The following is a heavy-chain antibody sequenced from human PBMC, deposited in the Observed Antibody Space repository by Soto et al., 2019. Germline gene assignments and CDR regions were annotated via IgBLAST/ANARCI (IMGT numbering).Heavy chain of an antibody. Sequence: GGSLRLSCAASGFTFSSYGMHWVRQAPGKGLEWVAVISYDGTHKYDADSVKGRFTISRDNSKNTLFLQMNSLRAEDTAVYYCATCIYGSGSYYHAGWYGMDVWGRGTTVTVSS. V-gene: IGHV3-30*03. J-gene: IGHJ6*02. CDR1: GFTFSSYG. D-gene: IGHD3-10*01. CDR3: ATCIYGSGSYYHAGWYGMDV. CDR2: ISYDGTHK.